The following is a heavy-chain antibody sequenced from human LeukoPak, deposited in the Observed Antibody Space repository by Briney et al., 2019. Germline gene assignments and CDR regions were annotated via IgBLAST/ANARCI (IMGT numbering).Heavy chain of an antibody. CDR3: ARGYCSGGSCYHDAFDI. CDR2: IKQDGSEK. Sequence: GGSLRLSCAASGFTFSSHWMSWVRQAPGKGLEWVANIKQDGSEKYYVDSVKGRFTISRDNAKNSLYLQMNSLRAEDTAVYYCARGYCSGGSCYHDAFDIWGQGTMVTVSS. J-gene: IGHJ3*02. CDR1: GFTFSSHW. V-gene: IGHV3-7*01. D-gene: IGHD2-15*01.